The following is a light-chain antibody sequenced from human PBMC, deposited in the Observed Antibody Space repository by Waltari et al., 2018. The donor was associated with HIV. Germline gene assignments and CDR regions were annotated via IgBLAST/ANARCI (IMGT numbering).Light chain of an antibody. CDR1: SSDVGSYNL. CDR3: CSYVGWSTILYV. CDR2: EVS. J-gene: IGLJ1*01. V-gene: IGLV2-23*02. Sequence: QSALTQPASVSGSPGQSITISCTGTSSDVGSYNLFSWYQQHPGKAPKLMIYEVSKRPSWVSNRFSGSKSGNTASLTISGLQAEDEADYYCCSYVGWSTILYVFGTGTKVTVL.